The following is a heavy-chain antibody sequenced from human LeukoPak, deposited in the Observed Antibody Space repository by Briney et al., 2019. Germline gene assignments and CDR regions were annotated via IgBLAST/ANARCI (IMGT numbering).Heavy chain of an antibody. CDR1: GGSISSSSYY. D-gene: IGHD4-17*01. CDR3: ARHGTTVTTVDY. Sequence: SETLSLTCTVSGGSISSSSYYWSWIRQPPGKGLEWIGYIYYSGSTNYNPSLKSRVTISVDTSKNQFSLKLSSVTAADTAVYYCARHGTTVTTVDYWGQGTLVTVSS. V-gene: IGHV4-61*05. J-gene: IGHJ4*02. CDR2: IYYSGST.